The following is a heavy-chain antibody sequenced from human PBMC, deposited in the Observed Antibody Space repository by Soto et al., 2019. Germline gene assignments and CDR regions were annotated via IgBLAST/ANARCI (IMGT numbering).Heavy chain of an antibody. V-gene: IGHV3-7*01. Sequence: GGSLRLSCAASGFTFSSYWMSWVRQAPGKWLEWVANIKQDGSEKYYVDSVKGRFTISRDNAKNSLYLQMNSLRAEDTAVYYCARDVLYYYYYMDVSGKGTTVTVSS. CDR1: GFTFSSYW. J-gene: IGHJ6*03. CDR3: ARDVLYYYYYMDV. CDR2: IKQDGSEK.